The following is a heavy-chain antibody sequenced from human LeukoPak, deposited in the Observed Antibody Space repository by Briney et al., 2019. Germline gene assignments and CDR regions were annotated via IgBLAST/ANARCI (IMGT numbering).Heavy chain of an antibody. D-gene: IGHD3-22*01. Sequence: PGGSLRLSCAASGFTFSSYSMNWVRQAPGKGLEWVSSISSSSSYIYYADSVKGRFTISRDNAKNPLYLQMNSLRAEDTAVYYCARVASGYPDYWGQGTLVTVSS. V-gene: IGHV3-21*01. CDR1: GFTFSSYS. CDR3: ARVASGYPDY. J-gene: IGHJ4*02. CDR2: ISSSSSYI.